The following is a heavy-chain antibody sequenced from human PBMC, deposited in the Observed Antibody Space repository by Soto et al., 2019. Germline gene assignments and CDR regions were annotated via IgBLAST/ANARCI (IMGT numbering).Heavy chain of an antibody. CDR2: INSASTTT. V-gene: IGHV3-48*02. CDR3: SRDLSH. J-gene: IGHJ4*02. Sequence: DVQLVESGGGLVQPGGSLRLSCAASGFPFSSYAMHWVRQAPGKGLEWISYINSASTTTFHADSVKVRFTVSRDNAKNSLYLLMSSLRHEYTGVYDCSRDLSHWGQGMLVTVSS. CDR1: GFPFSSYA.